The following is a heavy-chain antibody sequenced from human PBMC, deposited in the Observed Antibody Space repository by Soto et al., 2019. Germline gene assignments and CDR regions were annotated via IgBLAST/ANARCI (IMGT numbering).Heavy chain of an antibody. D-gene: IGHD3-22*01. CDR3: ARVAGDDYDSHGYLGRH. J-gene: IGHJ4*02. V-gene: IGHV3-74*01. CDR2: MNSDGSRT. CDR1: GFTFSSYW. Sequence: EVQLVESGGGLVQPGGSLRLSCAASGFTFSSYWMHWVRQAPGKGLVWVSRMNSDGSRTSYADSAKGRFTISRDNSKSTVYLERSKRRAADTDVYYWARVAGDDYDSHGYLGRHWGQGTQSPVST.